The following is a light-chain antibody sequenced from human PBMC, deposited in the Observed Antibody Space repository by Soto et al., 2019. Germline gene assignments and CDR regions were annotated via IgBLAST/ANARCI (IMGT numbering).Light chain of an antibody. Sequence: EIVMTQSPATLSVSPGERATLSCRASQSVRTDLAWYQQKPGQPPRLLIYAASTRATGVPARFSGSGSGTEFPLPISSLQSEDFGVYYCQQYNKWPPLTFGGGTKVEIK. CDR3: QQYNKWPPLT. CDR1: QSVRTD. CDR2: AAS. V-gene: IGKV3-15*01. J-gene: IGKJ4*01.